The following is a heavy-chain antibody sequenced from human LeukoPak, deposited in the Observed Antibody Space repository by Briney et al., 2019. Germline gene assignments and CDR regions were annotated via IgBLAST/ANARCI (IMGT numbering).Heavy chain of an antibody. CDR2: TYYRSKWYN. CDR1: GDNVSSNTAT. J-gene: IGHJ4*02. D-gene: IGHD6-19*01. V-gene: IGHV6-1*01. Sequence: SQTLSLTCVISGDNVSSNTATWDWIRQSPSRGLEWLGRTYYRSKWYNDYAVSVKSRITINPDTSKNQFSLQLNSVTAADTAVYYCARVGRIAVAGPFDYWGQGTLVTVSS. CDR3: ARVGRIAVAGPFDY.